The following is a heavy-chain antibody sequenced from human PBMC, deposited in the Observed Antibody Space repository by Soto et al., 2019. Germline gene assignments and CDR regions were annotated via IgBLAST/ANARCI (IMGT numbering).Heavy chain of an antibody. Sequence: GGSLRLSCAASGFTFSSYAMSWVRQAPGKGLEWVSAISGSGGSTYYADSVKGRFTISRDNSKNTLYLQMNSLRAEDTAVYYCAKDRAAYYDILTGYGYWGQGTLVTVSS. CDR2: ISGSGGST. D-gene: IGHD3-9*01. CDR3: AKDRAAYYDILTGYGY. CDR1: GFTFSSYA. J-gene: IGHJ4*02. V-gene: IGHV3-23*01.